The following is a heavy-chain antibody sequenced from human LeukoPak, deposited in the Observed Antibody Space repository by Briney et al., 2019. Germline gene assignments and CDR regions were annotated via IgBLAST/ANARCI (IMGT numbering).Heavy chain of an antibody. CDR3: ARGYRTAYSNEGDYGHYFDY. CDR2: IIPIFGTA. CDR1: GGTFSSYA. D-gene: IGHD4-17*01. Sequence: GASVKVSCKASGGTFSSYAISWVRQAPGQGLEWMGGIIPIFGTANYAQKFQGRVTITTDESTSTAYMELSSLRSEDTAVYYCARGYRTAYSNEGDYGHYFDYWGQGTLVTVSS. V-gene: IGHV1-69*05. J-gene: IGHJ4*02.